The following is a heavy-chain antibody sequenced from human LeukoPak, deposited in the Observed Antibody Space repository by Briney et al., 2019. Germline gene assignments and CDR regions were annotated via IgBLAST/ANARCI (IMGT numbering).Heavy chain of an antibody. CDR3: ARNPPNYYDSSGRMGAFDV. J-gene: IGHJ3*01. D-gene: IGHD3-22*01. V-gene: IGHV4-39*01. CDR1: GGFISSGGYY. Sequence: SETLSLTCVVSGGFISSGGYYWGWIRHPPEKGLEWIGSVHQSGITYYNTSLKSRVTISVDKSKNQFSLELTSVTAADTAVYYCARNPPNYYDSSGRMGAFDVWGQGTMVTVSS. CDR2: VHQSGIT.